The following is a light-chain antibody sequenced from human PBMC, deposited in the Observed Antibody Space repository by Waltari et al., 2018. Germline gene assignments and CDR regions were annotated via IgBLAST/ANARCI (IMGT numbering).Light chain of an antibody. Sequence: DVVMTQSPLSLPVTLGQPASISCRSSQSLVFSDGNTYLNWFHQRPDQSPRRLICQVSDRDAGVPDRFSGSGSGTDFTLKISRVEAEDVGLYYCMQGTHWPWTFGQGTKVEIK. J-gene: IGKJ1*01. CDR1: QSLVFSDGNTY. V-gene: IGKV2-30*01. CDR3: MQGTHWPWT. CDR2: QVS.